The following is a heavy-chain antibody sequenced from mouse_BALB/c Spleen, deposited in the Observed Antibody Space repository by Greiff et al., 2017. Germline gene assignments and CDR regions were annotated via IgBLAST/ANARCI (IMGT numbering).Heavy chain of an antibody. J-gene: IGHJ2*01. D-gene: IGHD1-2*01. Sequence: VQLQQSGAELVRPGASVKLSCKASGYTFTSYWMNWVKQRPEQGLEWIGRIDPYDSETHYNQKFKDKAILTVDKSSSTAYMQLSSLTSEDSAVYNCAIEFITTAAYYVDYRGQGTTLTVSS. V-gene: IGHV1-74*04. CDR1: GYTFTSYW. CDR3: AIEFITTAAYYVDY. CDR2: IDPYDSET.